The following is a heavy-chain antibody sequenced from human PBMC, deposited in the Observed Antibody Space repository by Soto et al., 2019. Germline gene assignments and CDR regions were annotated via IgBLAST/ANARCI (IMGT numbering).Heavy chain of an antibody. V-gene: IGHV3-30*18. CDR1: GFTFSSYG. CDR3: AKGEYYYGSGSPYYGMDV. J-gene: IGHJ6*02. Sequence: VGSLRLSCAASGFTFSSYGMHWVRQAPGKGLEWVAVISYDGSNKYYADFVKGRFTISRDNSKNTLYLQMNSLRAEDTAVYYCAKGEYYYGSGSPYYGMDVWGQGTTVTVSS. D-gene: IGHD3-10*01. CDR2: ISYDGSNK.